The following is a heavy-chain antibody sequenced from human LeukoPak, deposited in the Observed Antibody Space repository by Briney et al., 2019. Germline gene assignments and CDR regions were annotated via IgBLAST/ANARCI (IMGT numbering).Heavy chain of an antibody. Sequence: SETLSLTCTVSGASVSGVYWSWIRQPPGKGLEWIGYIYHSGDSNCNPSLKSRVTGSLDTSKDQVSLRLTSVTAADTAVYYCARLPFATPFDFWGRGTLVTVSS. V-gene: IGHV4-59*08. D-gene: IGHD2-15*01. CDR2: IYHSGDS. CDR3: ARLPFATPFDF. J-gene: IGHJ4*02. CDR1: GASVSGVY.